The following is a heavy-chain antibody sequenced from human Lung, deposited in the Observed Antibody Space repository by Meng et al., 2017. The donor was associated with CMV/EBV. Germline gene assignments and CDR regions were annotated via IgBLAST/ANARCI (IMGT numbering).Heavy chain of an antibody. Sequence: GESXKISCAASGFTFSDAWMSWVRQAPGKGLEWVGRVKSETDGGTRDYAAPVKDRFNISRDDSKNTVYLQMTNLRAEDTAIYYYTTDWRWGQGALVTVSS. CDR2: VKSETDGGTR. CDR1: GFTFSDAW. J-gene: IGHJ4*02. CDR3: TTDWR. V-gene: IGHV3-15*01.